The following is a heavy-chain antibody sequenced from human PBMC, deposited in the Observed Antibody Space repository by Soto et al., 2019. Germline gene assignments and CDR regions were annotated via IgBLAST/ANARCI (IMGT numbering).Heavy chain of an antibody. D-gene: IGHD6-19*01. V-gene: IGHV3-7*03. CDR3: ARYYRGSGRYFFDY. J-gene: IGHJ4*02. CDR1: WFTFISSF. CDR2: INQDGGVT. Sequence: GSLRLSCVASWFTFISSFMGWIRQAPGKGPEWVANINQDGGVTYYVDSVEGRFTISRDNTKDSLYLQMNSLRGEDTAIYYCARYYRGSGRYFFDYWGPGTQVTVYS.